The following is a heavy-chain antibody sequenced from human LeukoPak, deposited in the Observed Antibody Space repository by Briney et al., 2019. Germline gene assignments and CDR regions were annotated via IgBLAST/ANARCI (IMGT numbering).Heavy chain of an antibody. CDR1: GYTFTGYY. Sequence: GVSVKVSCKASGYTFTGYYLHWVRQAPGQALEWMGRINPNSGGTNYAQTSQGRVPMTRDRSISTAYMELSRLRSDDTPVYYCAREHSSGWYPHDAFDIWGQGTMVTVSS. CDR3: AREHSSGWYPHDAFDI. V-gene: IGHV1-2*06. CDR2: INPNSGGT. D-gene: IGHD6-19*01. J-gene: IGHJ3*02.